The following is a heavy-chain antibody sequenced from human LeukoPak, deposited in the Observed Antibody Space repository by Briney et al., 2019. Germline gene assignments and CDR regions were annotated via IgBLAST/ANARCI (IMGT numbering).Heavy chain of an antibody. J-gene: IGHJ5*02. CDR3: ARHGYSSGSLAWFDP. CDR2: IYYSGST. D-gene: IGHD6-19*01. CDR1: GGSTSGCY. Sequence: PSETLSLTCTVSGGSTSGCYWSWIRQPPGKGLEWIGYIYYSGSTNYNPSLKSRVIISVDTSKNQFSLKPSSVTAADTAVYYCARHGYSSGSLAWFDPWGQGTQVTVSS. V-gene: IGHV4-59*01.